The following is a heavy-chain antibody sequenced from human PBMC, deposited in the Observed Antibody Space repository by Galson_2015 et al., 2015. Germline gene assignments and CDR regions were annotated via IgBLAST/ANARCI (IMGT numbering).Heavy chain of an antibody. V-gene: IGHV3-30-3*01. Sequence: SLRLSCAASGFTFSSYAMHWVRQAPGKGLEWVAVISYDGSNKYYADSVKGRFTISRDNSKNTLYLQMNSLRAEDTAVYYCARGREWLLRTTDYWGQGTLVTVSS. CDR2: ISYDGSNK. D-gene: IGHD3-22*01. CDR3: ARGREWLLRTTDY. CDR1: GFTFSSYA. J-gene: IGHJ4*02.